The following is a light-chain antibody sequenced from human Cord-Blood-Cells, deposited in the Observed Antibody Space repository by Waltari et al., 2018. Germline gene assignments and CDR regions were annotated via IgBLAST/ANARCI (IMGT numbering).Light chain of an antibody. J-gene: IGLJ2*01. Sequence: QSALTQPASVSGSPGQSITISCTGTSRDVGSYNLVSWYQQHPGKHPKLMIYEGSKRPSGVSNRVSGSKSGNTASLTISGLQAEDEADYYCCSYAGSSTLVFGGGTKLTVL. CDR1: SRDVGSYNL. V-gene: IGLV2-23*01. CDR3: CSYAGSSTLV. CDR2: EGS.